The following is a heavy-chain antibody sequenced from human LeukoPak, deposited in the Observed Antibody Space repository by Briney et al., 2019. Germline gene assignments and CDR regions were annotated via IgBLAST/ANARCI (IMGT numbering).Heavy chain of an antibody. Sequence: SVKVSCKASGYTFSNFGISWVRQAPGQGLEWMGGIIPIFGTANYAQKFQGRVTITADKSTSTAYMEVSSLRSEDTAVYYCARARGADYYDSSGYSLDAFDIWGQGTMVTVSS. CDR1: GYTFSNFG. J-gene: IGHJ3*02. CDR3: ARARGADYYDSSGYSLDAFDI. CDR2: IIPIFGTA. V-gene: IGHV1-69*06. D-gene: IGHD3-22*01.